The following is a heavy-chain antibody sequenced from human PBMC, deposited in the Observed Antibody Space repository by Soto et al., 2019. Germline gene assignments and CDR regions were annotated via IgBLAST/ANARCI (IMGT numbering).Heavy chain of an antibody. V-gene: IGHV5-51*01. CDR1: GYSFTSYW. CDR3: ARVPMVRGAADSMDV. D-gene: IGHD3-10*01. CDR2: IYPGDSDT. J-gene: IGHJ6*03. Sequence: GESLKISCKGSGYSFTSYWIGWVRQMPGKGLEWMGIIYPGDSDTRYSPSFQGQVTISADKSISTAYLQWSSLKASDTAMYYCARVPMVRGAADSMDVWGKGTTVTVSS.